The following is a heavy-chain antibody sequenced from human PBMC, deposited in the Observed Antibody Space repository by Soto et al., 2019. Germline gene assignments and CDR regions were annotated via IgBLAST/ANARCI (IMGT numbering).Heavy chain of an antibody. V-gene: IGHV3-48*03. CDR2: IDATSNII. J-gene: IGHJ3*02. Sequence: QAGGSLRLSCAASGFTFRNFEMNWVRQAPGKGLEWVSYIDATSNIIYYADSVKGRFTISRDNSKNSLSLQMNSLRAEDTAVYYCARDRWHANRYPGAFDIWGRGTMVTVSS. D-gene: IGHD1-20*01. CDR1: GFTFRNFE. CDR3: ARDRWHANRYPGAFDI.